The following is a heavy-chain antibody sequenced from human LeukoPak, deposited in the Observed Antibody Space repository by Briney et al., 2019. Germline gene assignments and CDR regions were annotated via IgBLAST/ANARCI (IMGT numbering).Heavy chain of an antibody. CDR3: AKRLYSWVDAFDI. D-gene: IGHD5-18*01. Sequence: GGSLRLSCAASGFTFSSYAMSWVRQAPGKGLEWVSAISGSGGSTYYADSVKGRFTISRDNSKNTLYLQMNSLKAEDTAVYYCAKRLYSWVDAFDIWGQGTMVTVSS. J-gene: IGHJ3*02. CDR2: ISGSGGST. V-gene: IGHV3-23*01. CDR1: GFTFSSYA.